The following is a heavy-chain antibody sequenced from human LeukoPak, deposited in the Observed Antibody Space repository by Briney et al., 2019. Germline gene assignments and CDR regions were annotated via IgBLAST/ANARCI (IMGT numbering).Heavy chain of an antibody. J-gene: IGHJ6*02. V-gene: IGHV3-7*01. CDR3: ARDLTVLGVLNLLYYYYGMYV. CDR1: GFTFSSYW. CDR2: IKQDGSEK. Sequence: GGSLRLSCAASGFTFSSYWMSWVRQAPGKGLEWVANIKQDGSEKYYVDSVKGRFTISRDNAKNSLYLQMNSLRAEDTAVYYCARDLTVLGVLNLLYYYYGMYVWGQGTTVTVSS. D-gene: IGHD3-10*01.